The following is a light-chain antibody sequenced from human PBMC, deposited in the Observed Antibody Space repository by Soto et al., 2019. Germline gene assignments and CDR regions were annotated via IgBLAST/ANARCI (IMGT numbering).Light chain of an antibody. V-gene: IGKV1-39*01. Sequence: DIQMTQSPSSLSASVRDRVTITCRASQSISRYLNWYQQKPGKAPKLLIYAASSLQSGVPSRFSGSGSGTDFTLTVSSLQPADFATYFCQQSYSTPRTFGQGTKVDVK. J-gene: IGKJ1*01. CDR1: QSISRY. CDR2: AAS. CDR3: QQSYSTPRT.